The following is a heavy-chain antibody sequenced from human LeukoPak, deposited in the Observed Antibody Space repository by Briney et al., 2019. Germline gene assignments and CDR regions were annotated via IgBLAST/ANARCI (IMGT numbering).Heavy chain of an antibody. J-gene: IGHJ4*02. V-gene: IGHV1-18*01. CDR3: ARDFYHGHCAGLSCFLLDS. CDR1: GYSFTRFG. Sequence: APVKVSCKASGYSFTRFGITWVRQAPGQGLEWMGWISALYGHTNYAQKFQGRVTMTTDTSTSTAYMELRSLRSDDTAVYYCARDFYHGHCAGLSCFLLDSWGQGALVIVSS. D-gene: IGHD2-8*02. CDR2: ISALYGHT.